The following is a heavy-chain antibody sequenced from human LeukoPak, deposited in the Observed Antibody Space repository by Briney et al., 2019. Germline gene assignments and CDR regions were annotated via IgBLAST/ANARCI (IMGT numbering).Heavy chain of an antibody. D-gene: IGHD6-6*01. J-gene: IGHJ4*02. CDR1: GFSFSGHC. V-gene: IGHV3-74*01. CDR2: ISPTGSTT. CDR3: ARGPNSNWSGLDF. Sequence: GGSLTLSCTASGFSFSGHCMHWARQLPGEGLVWVSRISPTGSTTSYAASVKGRFTVSRDNAKNKLYLQVNNLRAEDTAVYYCARGPNSNWSGLDFWGQGTLLTVSS.